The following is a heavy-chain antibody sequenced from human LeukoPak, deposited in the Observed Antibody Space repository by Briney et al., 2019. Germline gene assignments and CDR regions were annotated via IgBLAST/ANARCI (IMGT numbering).Heavy chain of an antibody. J-gene: IGHJ4*02. CDR3: ARLSIPDYYFDL. V-gene: IGHV1-2*06. Sequence: ASVKVSCKASEYSFTGYNIYWMRQAPGQGLEWRGRINFDSGGTNSAQKFQGRVTMTRDTSVSTAYMELTRLISDDTAVYYCARLSIPDYYFDLWGQGAPVTVSS. CDR2: INFDSGGT. CDR1: EYSFTGYN. D-gene: IGHD4/OR15-4a*01.